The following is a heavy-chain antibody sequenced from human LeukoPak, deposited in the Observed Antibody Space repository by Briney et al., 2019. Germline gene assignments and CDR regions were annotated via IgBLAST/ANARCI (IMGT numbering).Heavy chain of an antibody. CDR1: GYTFTGYY. CDR3: ARWDTAMVTSFDY. J-gene: IGHJ4*02. D-gene: IGHD5-18*01. CDR2: INPNSGGT. Sequence: ASVKVSCKASGYTFTGYYMHWVRQAPGQGLEWMGWINPNSGGTNYAQKFQGRVTMTRDTSISTAYMELSRLSSDDTAVYYCARWDTAMVTSFDYWGQGTLVTVSS. V-gene: IGHV1-2*02.